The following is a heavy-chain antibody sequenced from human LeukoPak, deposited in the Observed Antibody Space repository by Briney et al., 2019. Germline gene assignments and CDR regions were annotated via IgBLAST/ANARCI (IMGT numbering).Heavy chain of an antibody. Sequence: GGSLRLSCAASGFTFRSYAMHWVRQAPGKGLEWVAVISYDGSNKYDADSVKGRFTISRDNSKNTLYLQMNGLRAEDTAVYYCARESTEDRPGSWGQGTLVTVSS. J-gene: IGHJ5*02. CDR1: GFTFRSYA. CDR2: ISYDGSNK. CDR3: ARESTEDRPGS. V-gene: IGHV3-30*03. D-gene: IGHD5/OR15-5a*01.